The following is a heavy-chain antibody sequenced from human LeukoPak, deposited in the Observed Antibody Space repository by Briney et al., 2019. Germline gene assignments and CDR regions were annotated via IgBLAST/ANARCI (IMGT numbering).Heavy chain of an antibody. CDR3: ARGEGQSSGDY. J-gene: IGHJ4*02. Sequence: SETLSLTCTVSGGSISSYYWSWIRQPPGKGLEWIGYIYYSGSTNYNSSLKSRVTISVDTSKNQFSLKLSSVTAADTAVYYCARGEGQSSGDYWGQGTLVTVSS. D-gene: IGHD6-25*01. CDR1: GGSISSYY. CDR2: IYYSGST. V-gene: IGHV4-59*01.